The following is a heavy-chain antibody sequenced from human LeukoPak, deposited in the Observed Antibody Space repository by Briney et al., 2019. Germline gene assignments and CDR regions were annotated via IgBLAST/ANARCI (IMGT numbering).Heavy chain of an antibody. D-gene: IGHD5-18*01. V-gene: IGHV1-46*01. J-gene: IGHJ5*02. CDR2: INPSGGST. CDR3: ARDTAMVTYWFDP. CDR1: GYTFTNYY. Sequence: ASVKVSCKASGYTFTNYYMHWVRQAPGQGLEWMGIINPSGGSTSFAQKFQGRVTMTRDTSISTAYMELSRLRSDDTAVYYCARDTAMVTYWFDPWGQGTLVTVSS.